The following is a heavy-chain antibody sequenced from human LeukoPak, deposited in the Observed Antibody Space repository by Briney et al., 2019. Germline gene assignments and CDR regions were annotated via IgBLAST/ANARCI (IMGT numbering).Heavy chain of an antibody. D-gene: IGHD3-22*01. Sequence: SETLSLTCTVSGGSISSHYWSWNRQPPGKGLEWIGYIYYSGSTNYNPSLKSRVTISVDTSKNQFSLKLSSVTAADTAVYYCASSVIGHYYDSSGYYNYYYYMDVWGKGTTVTVSS. CDR2: IYYSGST. CDR1: GGSISSHY. J-gene: IGHJ6*03. V-gene: IGHV4-59*11. CDR3: ASSVIGHYYDSSGYYNYYYYMDV.